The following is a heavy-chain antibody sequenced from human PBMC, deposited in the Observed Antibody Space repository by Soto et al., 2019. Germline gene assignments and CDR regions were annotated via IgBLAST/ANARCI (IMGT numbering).Heavy chain of an antibody. D-gene: IGHD3-10*01. CDR3: ATGRADGSGSYYYYGMDV. J-gene: IGHJ6*02. CDR2: FDPEDGET. Sequence: ASVKVSCKVSGYTLTELSMHWVRQAPGKGLEWMGGFDPEDGETIYAQKFQGRVTMTEDTSTDTAYMELSSLRSEDTAVYYCATGRADGSGSYYYYGMDVWGQGTTVTVSS. V-gene: IGHV1-24*01. CDR1: GYTLTELS.